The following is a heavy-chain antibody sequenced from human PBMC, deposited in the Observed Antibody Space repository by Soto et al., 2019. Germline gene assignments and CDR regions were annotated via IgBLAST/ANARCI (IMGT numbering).Heavy chain of an antibody. J-gene: IGHJ5*02. CDR2: ISSSGSTI. CDR3: ARDSDYGDYYFDP. Sequence: GGSLRLSCAASGFTFCDYYVSWIRQAPGKGLEWVSYISSSGSTIYYADSVKGRFTISRDNAKNSLYLQMNSLRAEDTAVYYCARDSDYGDYYFDPWGQGTLVTVSS. CDR1: GFTFCDYY. V-gene: IGHV3-11*01. D-gene: IGHD4-17*01.